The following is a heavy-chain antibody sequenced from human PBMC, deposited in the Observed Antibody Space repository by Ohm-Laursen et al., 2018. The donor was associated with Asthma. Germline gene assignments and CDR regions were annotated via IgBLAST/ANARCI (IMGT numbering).Heavy chain of an antibody. D-gene: IGHD1-14*01. Sequence: SLRLSCAASGFTFRSYAMHWVRQAPGKGLEWVAVGGSYYDGGLKYYADSVNGRFTVSRDDSKNTLYLQMNSLRPDDTAVYYCARCHKKVDHEGAYWGQGILVTVSS. V-gene: IGHV3-30-3*01. CDR1: GFTFRSYA. CDR3: ARCHKKVDHEGAY. CDR2: GGSYYDGGLK. J-gene: IGHJ4*02.